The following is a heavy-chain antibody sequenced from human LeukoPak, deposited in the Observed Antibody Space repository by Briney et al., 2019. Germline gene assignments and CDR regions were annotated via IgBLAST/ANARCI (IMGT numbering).Heavy chain of an antibody. CDR1: GFTFSDYY. J-gene: IGHJ4*02. D-gene: IGHD2-15*01. V-gene: IGHV3-11*05. CDR3: ARVYCSGGSCYSTTFDY. Sequence: GGSLRLSCAASGFTFSDYYMGWIRQAPGKGLEWVSYISSSSSYTNYADSVKGRFTISRDNAKNSLYLQMNSLRAEDTAVYYCARVYCSGGSCYSTTFDYWGQGTLVTVSS. CDR2: ISSSSSYT.